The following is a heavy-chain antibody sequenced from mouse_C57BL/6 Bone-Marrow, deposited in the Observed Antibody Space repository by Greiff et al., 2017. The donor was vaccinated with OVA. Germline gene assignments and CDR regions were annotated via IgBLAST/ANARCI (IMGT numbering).Heavy chain of an antibody. Sequence: VMLVESGPELVKPGASVKISCKASGYSFTSYYIHWVKQRPGQGLEWIGWIYPGSGNTKYNEKFKGKATLTADTSSSTAYMQLSSLTSEDSAVYYCARGSYFDVWGTGTTVTVSS. CDR1: GYSFTSYY. CDR2: IYPGSGNT. CDR3: ARGSYFDV. V-gene: IGHV1-66*01. J-gene: IGHJ1*03.